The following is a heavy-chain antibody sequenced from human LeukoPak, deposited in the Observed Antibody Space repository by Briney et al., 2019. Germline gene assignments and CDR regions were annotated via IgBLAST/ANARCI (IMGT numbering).Heavy chain of an antibody. Sequence: PGGSLRLSCAAPGFTFDDCAMHWVRQAPGKGLEWVSGISWNSDKIDYADSVRGRFTISRDNAKNTVYLQMNSLRPEDTALYYCVKDMWGDVPVVVVPAGYDHWGQGTLVAVSS. CDR1: GFTFDDCA. D-gene: IGHD2-2*01. J-gene: IGHJ4*02. CDR3: VKDMWGDVPVVVVPAGYDH. CDR2: ISWNSDKI. V-gene: IGHV3-9*01.